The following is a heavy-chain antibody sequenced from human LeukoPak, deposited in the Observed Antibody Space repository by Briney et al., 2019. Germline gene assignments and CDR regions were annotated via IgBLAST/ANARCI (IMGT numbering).Heavy chain of an antibody. J-gene: IGHJ4*02. CDR3: PRGSGYVLDY. V-gene: IGHV3-48*03. D-gene: IGHD2-15*01. CDR2: ISTGGRTI. Sequence: GGSLRLSCAASGFTFSAFEMNWVRQAPGKGLEWISHISTGGRTIYYADSVKGRFTISRDNAKNSLYLQMNSLRGEDTGVYYCPRGSGYVLDYWTQGTLVTVSS. CDR1: GFTFSAFE.